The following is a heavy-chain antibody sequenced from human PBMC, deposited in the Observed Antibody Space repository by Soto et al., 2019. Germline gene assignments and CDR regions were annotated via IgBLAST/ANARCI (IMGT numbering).Heavy chain of an antibody. CDR2: ISAYNGNT. D-gene: IGHD6-19*01. J-gene: IGHJ3*02. CDR3: AGEGVAGLDAFDI. V-gene: IGHV1-18*01. Sequence: GASVKVSCKASGYTFTSYGISWVRQAPGQGLEWMGWISAYNGNTNYAQKQQGRVTMTTDTSTSTAYMELRSLRFDDTAVYYCAGEGVAGLDAFDIWGQGTMVTVSS. CDR1: GYTFTSYG.